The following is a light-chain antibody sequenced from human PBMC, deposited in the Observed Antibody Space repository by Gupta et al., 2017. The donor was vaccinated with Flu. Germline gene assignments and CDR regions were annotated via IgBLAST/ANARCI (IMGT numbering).Light chain of an antibody. Sequence: GDSVTIPSRVNQNLYNWLAWFLQKPGRSPKVLIYRGLNLANGVPYRFSGSGSGTDFTLTISGLQPDDSATYYCQQYETHSCIFGQGTKLEIK. J-gene: IGKJ2*02. CDR2: RGL. CDR3: QQYETHSCI. V-gene: IGKV1-5*03. CDR1: QNLYNW.